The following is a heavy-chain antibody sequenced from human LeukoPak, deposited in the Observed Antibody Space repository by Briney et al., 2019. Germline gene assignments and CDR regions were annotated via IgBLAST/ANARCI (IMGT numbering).Heavy chain of an antibody. J-gene: IGHJ4*02. D-gene: IGHD4-17*01. Sequence: SSETLSLTCAVYGGSFRGYYWSWIRQPPGKGLVWIGEINHSGSTNYNPSLKSRVTISVDTSKNQFSLKLSSVTAADTAVYYCARGGDYTTFDYWGQGTLVTVSS. CDR1: GGSFRGYY. CDR3: ARGGDYTTFDY. V-gene: IGHV4-34*01. CDR2: INHSGST.